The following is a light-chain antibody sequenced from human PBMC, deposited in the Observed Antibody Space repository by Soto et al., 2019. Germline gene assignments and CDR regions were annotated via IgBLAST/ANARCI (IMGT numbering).Light chain of an antibody. J-gene: IGKJ5*01. V-gene: IGKV3-20*01. Sequence: EIVLTQSPGTLSLSPGERATLSCRASQSVNNNYLAWHQQKPGQAPRLLILGASSRATGIPDRFSGSGSGTDFTLTISRVEPEDFAVYYCQKYGSSLITFGQGTRLEIK. CDR1: QSVNNNY. CDR3: QKYGSSLIT. CDR2: GAS.